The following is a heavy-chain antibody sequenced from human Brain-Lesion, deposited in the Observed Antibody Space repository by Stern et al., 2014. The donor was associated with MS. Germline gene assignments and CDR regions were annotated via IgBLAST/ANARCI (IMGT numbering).Heavy chain of an antibody. CDR2: FDPEDGET. CDR1: GYTLTELS. D-gene: IGHD1-26*01. Sequence: SGAEVKKPGASVKVSCKVSGYTLTELSMHWVRQVPRKGLEWMGGFDPEDGETIYAQKFQGRVTMTEDTSTDTAYMELSSLRSEDTAVYYCATLSPGAGGNYYRHFDYWGQGTLVTVSS. V-gene: IGHV1-24*01. J-gene: IGHJ4*02. CDR3: ATLSPGAGGNYYRHFDY.